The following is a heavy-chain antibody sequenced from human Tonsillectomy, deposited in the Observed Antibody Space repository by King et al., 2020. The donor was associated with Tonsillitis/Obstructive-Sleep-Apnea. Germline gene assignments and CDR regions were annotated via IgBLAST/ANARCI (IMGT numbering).Heavy chain of an antibody. J-gene: IGHJ4*02. CDR1: GFTLSNYS. D-gene: IGHD2-2*02. CDR3: ARLYCGSTSFYTPSLYF. V-gene: IGHV3-21*01. CDR2: ISRSSTYI. Sequence: EVQLVESGGGLVKPGGSLRLSCAASGFTLSNYSMNWVRQAPGKGLEWVSSISRSSTYIDYADSVKGRFTISRDNAKNSLYLQMNSLRAEDTAVYYCARLYCGSTSFYTPSLYFWGLGTLVTVSS.